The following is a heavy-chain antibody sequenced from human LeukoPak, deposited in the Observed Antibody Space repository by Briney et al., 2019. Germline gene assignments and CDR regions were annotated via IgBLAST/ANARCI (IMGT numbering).Heavy chain of an antibody. D-gene: IGHD5-18*01. CDR1: GGFISTYY. Sequence: SETLSLTCTVSGGFISTYYWGWIRQPPGKGLEYIGYMYHSGSANYHPSLKSRVTISLDMSKNQFSLKLSSVTAADTAMYYCARGDGAYNYGYYFDYWGQGTLVTVSS. CDR2: MYHSGSA. J-gene: IGHJ4*02. CDR3: ARGDGAYNYGYYFDY. V-gene: IGHV4-59*01.